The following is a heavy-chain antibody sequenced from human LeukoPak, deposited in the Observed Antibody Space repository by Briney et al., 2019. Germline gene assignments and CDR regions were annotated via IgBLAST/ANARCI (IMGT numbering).Heavy chain of an antibody. CDR1: GFIFSGSA. V-gene: IGHV3-73*01. J-gene: IGHJ6*03. D-gene: IGHD5-24*01. Sequence: SGGSLRLSCAASGFIFSGSAMHWVRQASGKGLEWVGRIRSKANSYATAYAASVKGRFTISRDDSKNTAYLQMNSLRADDTAVYYCAKALREGHRPVYTYYYMAVWGQGTTVTVSS. CDR2: IRSKANSYAT. CDR3: AKALREGHRPVYTYYYMAV.